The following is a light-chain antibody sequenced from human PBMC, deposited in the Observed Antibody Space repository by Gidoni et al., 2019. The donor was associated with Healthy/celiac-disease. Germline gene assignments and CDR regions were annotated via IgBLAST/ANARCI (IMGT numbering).Light chain of an antibody. CDR1: QSFSRW. CDR3: QPVT. CDR2: KAS. Sequence: DIQVTQSPSTESASVGDIVNITCRASQSFSRWLAWYQHKPGKAPKLRIYKASSLESGVPSRFSCSGSRTEFTLPIGSLPPYDFATYYCQPVTFGQXTKVEI. V-gene: IGKV1-5*03. J-gene: IGKJ1*01.